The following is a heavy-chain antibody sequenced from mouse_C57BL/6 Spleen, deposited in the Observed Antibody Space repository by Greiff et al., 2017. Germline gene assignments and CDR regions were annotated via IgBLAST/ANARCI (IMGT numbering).Heavy chain of an antibody. CDR2: ISSGGSYT. CDR3: ARTDGYYLFDY. D-gene: IGHD2-3*01. J-gene: IGHJ2*01. V-gene: IGHV5-6*01. CDR1: GFTFSSYG. Sequence: EVKVVESGGDLVKPGGSLKLSCAASGFTFSSYGMSWVRQTPEKRLEWVATISSGGSYTYYPDSVKGRITISIDNSTNTLYLQMSSLKSEDTAMYYCARTDGYYLFDYWGQGTTLTVSS.